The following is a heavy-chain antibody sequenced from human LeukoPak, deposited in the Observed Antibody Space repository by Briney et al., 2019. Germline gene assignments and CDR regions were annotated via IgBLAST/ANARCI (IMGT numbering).Heavy chain of an antibody. CDR1: GYTFTSYA. CDR3: ARGLRDTPSQLGY. CDR2: INAGNGNT. J-gene: IGHJ4*02. Sequence: ASVKFSCKASGYTFTSYAMHWVRQAPGQRLEWMGWINAGNGNTKYSQKFQGRVTITRDTSASTAYMELSSLRSEDTAVYYCARGLRDTPSQLGYWGQGTLVTVSS. D-gene: IGHD2-2*02. V-gene: IGHV1-3*01.